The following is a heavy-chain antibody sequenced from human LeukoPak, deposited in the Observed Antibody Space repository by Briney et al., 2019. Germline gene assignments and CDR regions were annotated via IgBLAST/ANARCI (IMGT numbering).Heavy chain of an antibody. Sequence: SETLSLTCTVSGYSISSGYYWAWIRQPPGKGLEWIGSIYHSGSTYYNPSLKSRVTISVDTSKNQFSLKLSSVTAADTAVYYCATRLYCSGGSCYGPGWFDPWGQGTLVTVSS. CDR2: IYHSGST. J-gene: IGHJ5*02. D-gene: IGHD2-15*01. CDR3: ATRLYCSGGSCYGPGWFDP. CDR1: GYSISSGYY. V-gene: IGHV4-38-2*02.